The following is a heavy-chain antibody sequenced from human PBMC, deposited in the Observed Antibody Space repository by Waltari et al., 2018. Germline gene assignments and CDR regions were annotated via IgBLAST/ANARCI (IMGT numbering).Heavy chain of an antibody. J-gene: IGHJ3*01. V-gene: IGHV1-69-2*01. Sequence: EVQLPQSGTELKKPGSTVKISCQVSGYRFTDYYIHWVQQAPGKGPQWMGLVEPEDGETIYAERFQGRVTITADTSTETAFMELSSLTSDDTAVYYCVTALGDRSSASRPFDVWGLGTLITVSS. CDR3: VTALGDRSSASRPFDV. CDR1: GYRFTDYY. D-gene: IGHD3-10*01. CDR2: VEPEDGET.